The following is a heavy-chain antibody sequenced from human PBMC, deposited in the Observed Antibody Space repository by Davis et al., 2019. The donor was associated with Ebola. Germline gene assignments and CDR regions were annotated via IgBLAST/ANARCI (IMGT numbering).Heavy chain of an antibody. CDR1: GDSMNTYY. CDR2: IYSSGST. J-gene: IGHJ4*02. CDR3: ARQFSRDPLYYFDF. Sequence: MPGGSLRLPCTVSGDSMNTYYWSWIRQAPRKGLEWIGYIYSSGSTNYNPSLQSRVTISVDTSKKHVSLKLNSVTATDTAVYYCARQFSRDPLYYFDFWGQGILVTVSS. D-gene: IGHD2-2*01. V-gene: IGHV4-59*08.